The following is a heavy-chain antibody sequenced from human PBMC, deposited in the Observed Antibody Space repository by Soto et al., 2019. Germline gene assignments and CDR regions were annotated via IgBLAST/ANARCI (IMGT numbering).Heavy chain of an antibody. CDR1: GGSISSYY. J-gene: IGHJ6*03. D-gene: IGHD2-2*01. CDR2: IYYSGST. V-gene: IGHV4-59*12. Sequence: SETLSLTCTVSGGSISSYYWSWIRQPPGKGLEWIGYIYYSGSTNYNPSLKSRVTISVDTSKNQFSLKLSSVTAADTAVYYCARETPYCSSTSCYPPDFGHYYYMDVWGKGTTVTVSS. CDR3: ARETPYCSSTSCYPPDFGHYYYMDV.